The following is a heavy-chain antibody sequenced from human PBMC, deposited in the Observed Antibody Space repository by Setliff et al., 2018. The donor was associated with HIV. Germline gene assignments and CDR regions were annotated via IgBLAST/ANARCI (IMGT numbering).Heavy chain of an antibody. J-gene: IGHJ4*02. D-gene: IGHD2-21*01. CDR3: ARDRLGHIDRPYFDY. CDR2: IIPIFGTT. V-gene: IGHV1-69*13. CDR1: GGTFSSYT. Sequence: SVKVSCKASGGTFSSYTISWVRQAPGHGLEWMGGIIPIFGTTNYAQKFQGRVTITADESTSTAYMELSSLRSEDTAVYYCARDRLGHIDRPYFDYWGQGTLVTVSS.